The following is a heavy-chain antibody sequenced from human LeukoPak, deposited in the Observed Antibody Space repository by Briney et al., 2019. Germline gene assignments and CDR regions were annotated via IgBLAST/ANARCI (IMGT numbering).Heavy chain of an antibody. CDR3: TREGVRGVIITPGVDY. Sequence: GGSLRLSCTASGFTFGDYAMSWVRQAPGKGLEWVGFIRSKAYGGTTEYAASVKGRFTISRDDSKSIAYLQMNSLKTEDTAVYYCTREGVRGVIITPGVDYWGQGTLVTVSS. CDR1: GFTFGDYA. CDR2: IRSKAYGGTT. V-gene: IGHV3-49*04. D-gene: IGHD3-10*01. J-gene: IGHJ4*02.